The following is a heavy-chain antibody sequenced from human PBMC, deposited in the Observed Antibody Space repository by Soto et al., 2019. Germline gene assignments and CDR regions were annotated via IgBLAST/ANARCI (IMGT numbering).Heavy chain of an antibody. V-gene: IGHV4-39*01. CDR1: GGSISSSSYY. CDR3: ARRQLWVDY. J-gene: IGHJ4*02. Sequence: QLQLQESGPGLVKPSETLSLTCTVSGGSISSSSYYWGWIRQPPGKGLEWIGSIYYSGSTYYNPSLKCRVSISGDASKNQFSLRLSSVTAADTAVYYWARRQLWVDYWGQGTLVTVSS. CDR2: IYYSGST. D-gene: IGHD5-18*01.